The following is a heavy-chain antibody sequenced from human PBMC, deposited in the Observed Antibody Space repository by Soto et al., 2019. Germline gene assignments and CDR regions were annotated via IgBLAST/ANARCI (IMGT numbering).Heavy chain of an antibody. D-gene: IGHD2-2*01. J-gene: IGHJ6*02. Sequence: SVKVSCKASGGTFSSYAISWVRQAPGQGLEWMGGIIPIFGTANYAQKFQGRVTITADKSTSTAYMELSSLRSEDTAVYYCARDRGVVPAATIYGMDVWGQGTTVTAP. CDR1: GGTFSSYA. CDR3: ARDRGVVPAATIYGMDV. CDR2: IIPIFGTA. V-gene: IGHV1-69*06.